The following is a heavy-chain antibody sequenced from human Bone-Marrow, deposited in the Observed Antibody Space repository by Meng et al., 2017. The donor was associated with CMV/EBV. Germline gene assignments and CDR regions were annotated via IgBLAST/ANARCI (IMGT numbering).Heavy chain of an antibody. J-gene: IGHJ6*02. CDR2: ISAYNGNT. V-gene: IGHV1-18*01. D-gene: IGHD5-18*01. CDR1: GYTFTSYG. CDR3: ARDQESYSYGLTDYGMDV. Sequence: ASVKVSCKASGYTFTSYGISWVRQAPGQGLEWMGWISAYNGNTNYAQKLQGRVTITTDESTSTAYMELSSLRSEDTAVYFCARDQESYSYGLTDYGMDVWGQGTTVTGSS.